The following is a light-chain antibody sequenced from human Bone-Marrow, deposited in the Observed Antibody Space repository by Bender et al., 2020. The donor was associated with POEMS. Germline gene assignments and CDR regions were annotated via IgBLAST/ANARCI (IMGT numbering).Light chain of an antibody. J-gene: IGLJ3*02. V-gene: IGLV2-23*01. CDR2: EGF. CDR3: CSYAGGGTWV. Sequence: QSALTQPASVSGSPGQSISISCTGTNNDVGTYNLVSWYQQHPGEAPQLIIYEGFKRPSGISNRFSGSKSGNTASLTISGLQAEDEADYYCCSYAGGGTWVFGGGTKLTVL. CDR1: NNDVGTYNL.